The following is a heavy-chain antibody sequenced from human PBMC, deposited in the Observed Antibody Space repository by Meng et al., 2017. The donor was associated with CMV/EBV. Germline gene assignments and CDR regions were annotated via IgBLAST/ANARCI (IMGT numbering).Heavy chain of an antibody. CDR1: GGSVSSGSYY. Sequence: SETLSLTCTVSGGSVSSGSYYWSWIRQPPGKGLEWIGHIYYSGSTNYNPSLKSRVTISVDTSKNQFSLKLSSVTAADTAVYYCAREDLAAAGLYGMDVWGQGTTVTSP. D-gene: IGHD6-13*01. CDR3: AREDLAAAGLYGMDV. J-gene: IGHJ6*02. V-gene: IGHV4-61*01. CDR2: IYYSGST.